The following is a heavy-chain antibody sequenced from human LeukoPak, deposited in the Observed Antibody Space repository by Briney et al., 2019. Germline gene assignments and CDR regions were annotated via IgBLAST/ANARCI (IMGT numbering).Heavy chain of an antibody. Sequence: HAGGSLRLSCAASGFTFSSYAMSWVRQAPGQGLEWVSAISGSGDKTYSADSVDGRFTVSRDNSRNTLYLQMSSLRAEDTAVYYCAQDRDRGYGSGTYFECWGQGTLVTVSS. CDR1: GFTFSSYA. CDR3: AQDRDRGYGSGTYFEC. CDR2: ISGSGDKT. D-gene: IGHD3-10*01. J-gene: IGHJ4*02. V-gene: IGHV3-23*01.